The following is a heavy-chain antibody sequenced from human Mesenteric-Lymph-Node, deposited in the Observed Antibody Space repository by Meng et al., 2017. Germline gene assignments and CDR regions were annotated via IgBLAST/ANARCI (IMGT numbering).Heavy chain of an antibody. D-gene: IGHD3-10*01. CDR3: ARGEVDARLRH. CDR2: INHGGTT. J-gene: IGHJ4*02. Sequence: QVQLQESGPGLVKPSQTLSLTCAAYGGSFSGFYWTWIRQPPGKGLEWIGEINHGGTTTYNPSLKSRVSISVDTSKSQFSLKLDSVTAADTAVYYCARGEVDARLRHWGQGTLVTVSS. CDR1: GGSFSGFY. V-gene: IGHV4-34*09.